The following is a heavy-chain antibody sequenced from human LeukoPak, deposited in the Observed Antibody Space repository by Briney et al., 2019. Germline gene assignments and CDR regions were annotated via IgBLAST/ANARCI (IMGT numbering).Heavy chain of an antibody. J-gene: IGHJ4*02. Sequence: SETLSLTCTVSGGSISSGGYYWSWIRQHPGKGLEWIGYIYYSGSTYYNPSLKSRVTISVDTSKNQFSLKLSSVTAADTAVYYCARGPPGFGELLYPRSVDYWGQGTLVTVSS. CDR3: ARGPPGFGELLYPRSVDY. D-gene: IGHD3-10*01. CDR2: IYYSGST. CDR1: GGSISSGGYY. V-gene: IGHV4-31*03.